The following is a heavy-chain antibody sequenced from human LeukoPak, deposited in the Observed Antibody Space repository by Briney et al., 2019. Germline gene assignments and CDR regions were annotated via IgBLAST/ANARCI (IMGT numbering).Heavy chain of an antibody. J-gene: IGHJ5*02. CDR1: GFTFSNFA. CDR2: ISDSGGST. V-gene: IGHV3-23*01. D-gene: IGHD3-10*01. Sequence: PGGSLRLSCVASGFTFSNFAMTWVRHAPAGRGLVWVSTISDSGGSTHYADSVKGRFTVSRDNSKRTLYLQMHSLRADDTAVYYCAKDYIGSGRPSYNWFDPWGQGTLVTVSS. CDR3: AKDYIGSGRPSYNWFDP.